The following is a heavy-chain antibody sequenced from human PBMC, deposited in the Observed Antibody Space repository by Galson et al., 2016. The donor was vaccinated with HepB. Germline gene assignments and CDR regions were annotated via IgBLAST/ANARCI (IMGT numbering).Heavy chain of an antibody. CDR1: GYTFAGCD. CDR3: ARVGGGDAFDI. D-gene: IGHD3-16*01. Sequence: SVKVSCKASGYTFAGCDISWVRQAPGHGLEWMGWISVSNNNTHYAQKLQGRVTMTTDTSTKTAYMDLKSLRSDDTAVYYCARVGGGDAFDIWGQGTMVTVSS. V-gene: IGHV1-18*01. J-gene: IGHJ3*02. CDR2: ISVSNNNT.